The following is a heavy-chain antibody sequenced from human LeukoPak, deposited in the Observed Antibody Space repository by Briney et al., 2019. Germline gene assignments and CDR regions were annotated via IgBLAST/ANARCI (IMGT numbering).Heavy chain of an antibody. J-gene: IGHJ5*02. CDR1: GFTFSSYG. CDR3: AKEGGGYCSSSSCWGVWFDP. D-gene: IGHD2-2*01. Sequence: GGSLRLSCAASGFTFSSYGMSWVRQAPGKGLEWVSAISGSGGIRYYADSVKGRFTISRDNPKNTVYLQMNSLRAEDTAVYYCAKEGGGYCSSSSCWGVWFDPWGQGTLVTVSS. V-gene: IGHV3-23*01. CDR2: ISGSGGIR.